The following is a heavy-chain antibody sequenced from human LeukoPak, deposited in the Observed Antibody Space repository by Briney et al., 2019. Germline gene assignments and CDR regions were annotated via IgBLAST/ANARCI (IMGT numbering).Heavy chain of an antibody. D-gene: IGHD3-3*01. J-gene: IGHJ4*02. CDR1: GFTFDDYG. CDR3: AKVLPYDFWSGYYFDY. V-gene: IGHV3-23*01. Sequence: GGSLRLSCAASGFTFDDYGMSWVRQAPGKGLEWVSAISGSGGSTYYADSVKGRFTISRDNSKNTLYLQMNSLRAEDTAVYYCAKVLPYDFWSGYYFDYWGQGTLVTVSS. CDR2: ISGSGGST.